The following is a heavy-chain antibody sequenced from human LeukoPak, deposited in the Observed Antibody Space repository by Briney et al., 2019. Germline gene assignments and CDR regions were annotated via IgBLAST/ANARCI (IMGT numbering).Heavy chain of an antibody. D-gene: IGHD5-18*01. CDR3: ARDGYTYGSFDY. CDR2: IYYSGST. CDR1: GGSISSSSYF. Sequence: SETLSLTCSVSGGSISSSSYFWGWVRQPPGKGLEWIGSIYYSGSTYSNPSLKSRVTISVDTSKSQFSLKLSSVTAADTAVYYCARDGYTYGSFDYWGQGTLVTVSS. J-gene: IGHJ4*02. V-gene: IGHV4-39*01.